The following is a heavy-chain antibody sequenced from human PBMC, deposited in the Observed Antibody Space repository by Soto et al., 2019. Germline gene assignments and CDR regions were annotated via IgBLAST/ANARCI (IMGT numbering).Heavy chain of an antibody. J-gene: IGHJ4*02. D-gene: IGHD3-10*01. Sequence: QVQLVQSGAEVKKPGASVKVSCQASGYTFTSYAMHWVRQAPGQRLEWMGWINAGNGNTKYSQKFQGSVTITRDTSASTAYMELSSLRSEDTAVYDCARWSWYGELGYWGQGTLVTVSS. CDR1: GYTFTSYA. V-gene: IGHV1-3*01. CDR2: INAGNGNT. CDR3: ARWSWYGELGY.